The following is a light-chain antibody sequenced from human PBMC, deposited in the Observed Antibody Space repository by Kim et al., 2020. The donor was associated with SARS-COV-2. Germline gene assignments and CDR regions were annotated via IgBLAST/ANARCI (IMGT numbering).Light chain of an antibody. CDR3: LLYYGGPMRV. CDR2: DTT. V-gene: IGLV7-43*01. J-gene: IGLJ3*02. CDR1: TGAVTSDHY. Sequence: QTVVTQEPSMTVSPGGTVTLTCSSSTGAVTSDHYPNWFQQKPGQAPRALIYDTTKKHSWTPARFSGSLLGGKSALTLSGVQPEDEAEYYCLLYYGGPMRVFGGGTQLTVL.